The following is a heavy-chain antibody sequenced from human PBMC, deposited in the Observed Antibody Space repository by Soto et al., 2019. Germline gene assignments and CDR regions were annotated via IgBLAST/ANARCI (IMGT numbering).Heavy chain of an antibody. V-gene: IGHV3-15*07. J-gene: IGHJ6*02. CDR1: GFTLSDVW. Sequence: EVQLVESGGGLVKPGESLRLSCAASGFTLSDVWVNWVRQAPGKGLEWVGRIKSETFGATMDYATPLKDRFVISRDDSENTLNLQMNSLKIEDTAVYYCSTVSAQLISPSIYYYGMDVWGQGTTVTVS. CDR3: STVSAQLISPSIYYYGMDV. D-gene: IGHD2-2*01. CDR2: IKSETFGATM.